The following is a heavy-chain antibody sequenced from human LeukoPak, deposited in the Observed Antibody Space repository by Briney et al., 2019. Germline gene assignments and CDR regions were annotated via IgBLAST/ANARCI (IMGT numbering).Heavy chain of an antibody. CDR1: GFTFSTYT. CDR3: ARDLVGATIDTFDY. Sequence: GSLRLSCAASGFTFSTYTMNWVRQAPGKGLEWVSSITSDNTYIHYADSVKGRFTISRDNAKNSLYLQMDSLRAGDTAVYYCARDLVGATIDTFDYWGPGTLVTVSS. CDR2: ITSDNTYI. D-gene: IGHD1-26*01. V-gene: IGHV3-21*01. J-gene: IGHJ4*02.